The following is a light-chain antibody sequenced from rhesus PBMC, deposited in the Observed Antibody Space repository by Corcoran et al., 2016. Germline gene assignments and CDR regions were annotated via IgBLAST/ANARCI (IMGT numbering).Light chain of an antibody. J-gene: IGKJ2*01. CDR3: MQGTQLPYS. Sequence: DIVMTQTPLSLPVTPGEPASISCRSSQSLLHSNGYTYLYLYLQKPVPSPPLLMYFASYRACGIPDRFSGRGSGNDCTLGISRVEAEDIGVYYCMQGTQLPYSFGQGTKVEIK. CDR2: FAS. V-gene: IGKV2-91*01. CDR1: QSLLHSNGYTY.